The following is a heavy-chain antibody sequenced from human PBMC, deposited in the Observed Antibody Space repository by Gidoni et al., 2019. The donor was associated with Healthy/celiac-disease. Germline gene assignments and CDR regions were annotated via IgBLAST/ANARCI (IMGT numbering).Heavy chain of an antibody. Sequence: QVQLQESGPGLVKPSETLSLTCTVSGGSISSYYWSWIRQPPGKGLEWIGYIYYRGSTNYNPSLKSRVTISVDTSKNQFSLKLSSVTAADTAVYYCAREDVAVAGTIDYWGQGTLVTVSS. CDR1: GGSISSYY. J-gene: IGHJ4*02. CDR3: AREDVAVAGTIDY. CDR2: IYYRGST. V-gene: IGHV4-59*01. D-gene: IGHD6-19*01.